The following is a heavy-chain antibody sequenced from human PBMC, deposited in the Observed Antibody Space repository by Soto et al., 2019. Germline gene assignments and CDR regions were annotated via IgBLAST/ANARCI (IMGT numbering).Heavy chain of an antibody. CDR2: IIPIFGTA. D-gene: IGHD2-15*01. J-gene: IGHJ6*02. CDR3: ARGGGYCSGGSCPSIDYYYGMDV. V-gene: IGHV1-69*13. CDR1: GGTFSSYA. Sequence: SVKVSCKASGGTFSSYAISWVRQAPGQGLEWMGGIIPIFGTANYAQKFQGRVTITADESTSTAYMELSSLRSEDTAVYSCARGGGYCSGGSCPSIDYYYGMDVWGQGTTVTVSS.